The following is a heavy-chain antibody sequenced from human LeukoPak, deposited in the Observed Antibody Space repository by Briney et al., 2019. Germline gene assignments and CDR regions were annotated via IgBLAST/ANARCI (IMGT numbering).Heavy chain of an antibody. CDR3: ARGIYYDSSGYHWDY. J-gene: IGHJ4*02. CDR2: IIPILGIA. CDR1: GGTFSSYA. Sequence: ASVKASCKASGGTFSSYAISWVRQAPGHGLEWVGRIIPILGIANYAQKFQGRVTINADKSTSTAYMELSSLRSEDTAVYYCARGIYYDSSGYHWDYWGQGTLVTVSS. V-gene: IGHV1-69*04. D-gene: IGHD3-22*01.